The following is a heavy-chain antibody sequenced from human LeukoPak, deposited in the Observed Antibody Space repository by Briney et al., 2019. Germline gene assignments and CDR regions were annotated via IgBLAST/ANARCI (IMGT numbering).Heavy chain of an antibody. CDR1: GYSISSYY. CDR3: ARHGDYDYVWGSYSDYFDY. J-gene: IGHJ4*02. CDR2: IYYSGST. Sequence: SETLSLTCTVSGYSISSYYWSWIRQPPGKGLEWIGYIYYSGSTNYNPSLKSRVTISVDTSKNQFSLKLSSVTAADTAVYYCARHGDYDYVWGSYSDYFDYWGQGTLVTVSS. D-gene: IGHD3-16*01. V-gene: IGHV4-59*08.